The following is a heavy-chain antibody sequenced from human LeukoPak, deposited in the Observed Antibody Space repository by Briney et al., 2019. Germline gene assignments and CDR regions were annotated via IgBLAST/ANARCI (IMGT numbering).Heavy chain of an antibody. CDR1: GGSFSGYY. CDR2: INHSGST. D-gene: IGHD5-12*01. CDR3: ARVGPRRGYSGYVDY. J-gene: IGHJ4*02. Sequence: SETLSLTCAVYGGSFSGYYWSWIRQPPGKGLEWIGEINHSGSTNYNPSLKSRVTISVDTSKNQFSLKLSSVTAADTAVYYCARVGPRRGYSGYVDYWGQGTLVTASS. V-gene: IGHV4-34*01.